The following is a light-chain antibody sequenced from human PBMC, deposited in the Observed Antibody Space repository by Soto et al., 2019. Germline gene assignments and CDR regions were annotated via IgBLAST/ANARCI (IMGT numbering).Light chain of an antibody. CDR2: GAS. Sequence: EIVLTQSPGTLSLSPGERATLSCRASQSVSSSYLAWYQQKPGQAPRLLIYGASSRATGIPDRFSGSGSGTDFTLTISRLEPGDFAVDYCQQYGSSPRTFGQGTKVDIK. CDR3: QQYGSSPRT. CDR1: QSVSSSY. J-gene: IGKJ1*01. V-gene: IGKV3-20*01.